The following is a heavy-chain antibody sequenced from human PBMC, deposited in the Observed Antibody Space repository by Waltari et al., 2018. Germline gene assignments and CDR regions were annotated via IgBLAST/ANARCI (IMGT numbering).Heavy chain of an antibody. Sequence: MHGVSQGPGKGLEGVAVISYDGSNKYYVDSVKGRFTISRDNSKNTLYLQMNSLRAEDTAVYYCARGKLYSSSFDYWGQGTLVTVSS. CDR3: ARGKLYSSSFDY. D-gene: IGHD6-13*01. CDR2: ISYDGSNK. J-gene: IGHJ4*02. V-gene: IGHV3-30*04.